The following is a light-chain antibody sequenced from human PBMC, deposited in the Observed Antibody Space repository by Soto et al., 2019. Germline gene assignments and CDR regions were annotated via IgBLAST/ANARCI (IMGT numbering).Light chain of an antibody. CDR3: QQADTFPLT. V-gene: IGKV1-12*01. Sequence: DIQMTQSPSSVAASVGDRVTITCRASQDINRWLAWYQQKPGRAPKVLIYSGSSLQGGVPSRFSGSGSGKDFTLTICSLQPEDFGTYFCQQADTFPLTFGGGTKVEIK. CDR1: QDINRW. CDR2: SGS. J-gene: IGKJ4*01.